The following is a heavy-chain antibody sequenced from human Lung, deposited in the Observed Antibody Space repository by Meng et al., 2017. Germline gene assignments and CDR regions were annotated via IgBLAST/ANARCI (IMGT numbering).Heavy chain of an antibody. CDR2: INRDGTKP. J-gene: IGHJ1*01. CDR1: GFTFTDHW. CDR3: TNDRLNH. Sequence: GQLGESGGGSGPAGGSLRLSCAASGFTFTDHWMHWVRQGPGKGMVWVSRINRDGTKPTYADSVKGRFTISRDNAKNTLYLQMNNLRAEDTAFYYCTNDRLNHWGQGALVTVSS. V-gene: IGHV3-74*01. D-gene: IGHD1-1*01.